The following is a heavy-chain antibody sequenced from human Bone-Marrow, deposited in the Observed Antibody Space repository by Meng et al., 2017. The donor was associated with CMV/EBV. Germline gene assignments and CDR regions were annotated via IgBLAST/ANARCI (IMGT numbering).Heavy chain of an antibody. CDR2: IYPGDSDT. D-gene: IGHD1-26*01. V-gene: IGHV5-51*01. J-gene: IGHJ4*02. Sequence: SGDSFTSYWISWVRQMPGKGLEWMGIIYPGDSDTRYSPSFQGQVTISADKSISTAYLQWSSLKASDTAMYYCARQGTEWELLDYFDYWGQGTLVTVSS. CDR1: GDSFTSYW. CDR3: ARQGTEWELLDYFDY.